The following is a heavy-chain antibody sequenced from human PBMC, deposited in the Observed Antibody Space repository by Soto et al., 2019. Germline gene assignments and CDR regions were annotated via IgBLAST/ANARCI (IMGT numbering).Heavy chain of an antibody. CDR2: ISYDGSNK. V-gene: IGHV3-30*18. D-gene: IGHD6-13*01. CDR3: AKQAAPYSSSWYYFDY. J-gene: IGHJ4*02. Sequence: PGGSLRLSCAASGLTFSSYGMHWVRQAPGKGLEWVAVISYDGSNKYYADSVKGRFTISRDNSKNTLYLQMNSLRAEDTAVYYCAKQAAPYSSSWYYFDYWGQGTLVTVSS. CDR1: GLTFSSYG.